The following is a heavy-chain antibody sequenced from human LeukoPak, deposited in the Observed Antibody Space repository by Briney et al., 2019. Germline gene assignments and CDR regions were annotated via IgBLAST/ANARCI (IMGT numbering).Heavy chain of an antibody. CDR3: ASRPIPLDIFHS. Sequence: SETLSLTCTVSGGSISSYYWSWIRQPPGKGLEWIGCIYYSGSTNYHPSLKSRVTISVDTSKNQFSLKPSSVTAADTAVYYCASRPIPLDIFHSWGQGTLVTVSS. CDR1: GGSISSYY. J-gene: IGHJ4*02. D-gene: IGHD1-1*01. CDR2: IYYSGST. V-gene: IGHV4-59*01.